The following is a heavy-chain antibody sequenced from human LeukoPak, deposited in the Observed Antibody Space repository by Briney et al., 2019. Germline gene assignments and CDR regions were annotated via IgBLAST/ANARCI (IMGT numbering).Heavy chain of an antibody. D-gene: IGHD2-15*01. J-gene: IGHJ4*02. CDR2: INPNSGGT. Sequence: ASVKVSRKASGYTFTGYYMHWVRQAPGQGLEWMGRINPNSGGTNYAQKFQGRVTMTRDTSISTAYMELSRLRSDDTAVYYCARGLVLGYCSGGSCYLYWGQGTLVTVSS. CDR3: ARGLVLGYCSGGSCYLY. CDR1: GYTFTGYY. V-gene: IGHV1-2*06.